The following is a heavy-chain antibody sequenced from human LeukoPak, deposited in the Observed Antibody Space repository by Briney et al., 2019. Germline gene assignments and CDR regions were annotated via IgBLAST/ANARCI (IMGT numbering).Heavy chain of an antibody. V-gene: IGHV3-21*01. Sequence: GGSLRLSCAASGFTFSSYSMNWVRQAPGKGLEWVSSITGSSSYIYYADSVKGRFTISRDNAKNSLYLQMNSLRAEDTAVYYCARSGDYDYWGQGTLVTVSS. CDR2: ITGSSSYI. CDR1: GFTFSSYS. J-gene: IGHJ4*02. D-gene: IGHD4-17*01. CDR3: ARSGDYDY.